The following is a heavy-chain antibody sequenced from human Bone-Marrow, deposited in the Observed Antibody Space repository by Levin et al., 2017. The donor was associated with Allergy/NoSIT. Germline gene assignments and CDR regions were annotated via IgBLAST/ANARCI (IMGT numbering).Heavy chain of an antibody. V-gene: IGHV3-23*01. D-gene: IGHD5-18*01. Sequence: SCAASGFTFTNYAMSWVRQAPGQGLEWVSTISGPSDNTYYADSVKGRFTISRDNSKDTLYLQMNNLRAEDTAVYYCAKDQPGWTAMVTIFDYWGQGTLVTVSS. CDR3: AKDQPGWTAMVTIFDY. CDR2: ISGPSDNT. J-gene: IGHJ4*02. CDR1: GFTFTNYA.